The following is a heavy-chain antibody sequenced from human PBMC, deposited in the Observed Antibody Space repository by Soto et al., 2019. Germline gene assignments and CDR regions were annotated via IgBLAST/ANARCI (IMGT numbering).Heavy chain of an antibody. CDR3: ARTYDSSGYYAY. Sequence: WASVKVSCKASGDTFSTYAFSWVRQAPGQGLEWLGGIIPVFGTSNYAQKFQGRLTISADKSTSTAYMELTSLTSADTAIYFCARTYDSSGYYAYWGQGTLVTVSS. J-gene: IGHJ4*02. D-gene: IGHD3-22*01. V-gene: IGHV1-69*06. CDR2: IIPVFGTS. CDR1: GDTFSTYA.